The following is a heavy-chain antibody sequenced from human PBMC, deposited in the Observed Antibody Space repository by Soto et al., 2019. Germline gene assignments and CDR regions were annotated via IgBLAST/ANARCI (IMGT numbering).Heavy chain of an antibody. J-gene: IGHJ6*03. CDR1: GYTFTSYD. D-gene: IGHD2-8*01. CDR3: ARDQNSCTNGVCYTPYYYYYYYMDV. Sequence: GASVKVSCKASGYTFTSYDMHWVRQAPGQGLEWMGIINPSGGSTSYAQKFQGRVTMTRDTSTSTVYMELSSLRSEDTAVYYCARDQNSCTNGVCYTPYYYYYYYMDVWGKGTTVTV. CDR2: INPSGGST. V-gene: IGHV1-46*03.